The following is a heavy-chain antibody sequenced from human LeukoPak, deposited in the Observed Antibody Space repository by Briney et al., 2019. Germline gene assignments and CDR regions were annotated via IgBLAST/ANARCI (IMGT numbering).Heavy chain of an antibody. CDR3: VRDWDHFDFDS. Sequence: GGSLRLSCAASGFTFSNYWMHWVRQAPGKGLVWVTRIKGDGSHTVYADSVKGRFTISRDNAKNTLYLQMKSLRDEDTAVYYCVRDWDHFDFDSWGQGTLVTVSS. CDR1: GFTFSNYW. J-gene: IGHJ5*01. V-gene: IGHV3-74*01. CDR2: IKGDGSHT. D-gene: IGHD1-14*01.